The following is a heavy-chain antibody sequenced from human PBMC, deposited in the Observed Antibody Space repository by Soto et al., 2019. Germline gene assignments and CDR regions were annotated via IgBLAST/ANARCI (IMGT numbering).Heavy chain of an antibody. CDR3: ARGQSNSSSWPFDF. J-gene: IGHJ4*02. D-gene: IGHD6-13*01. CDR2: INPKTGDT. V-gene: IGHV1-2*04. Sequence: ASVKVSCKASGYPFTDSYLHWVRQAPGQGLEWMGWINPKTGDTKYAEKFRGWVTLTRDTAINTAYMDLSRVKYADTAMYFCARGQSNSSSWPFDFWGQGTLVTVSS. CDR1: GYPFTDSY.